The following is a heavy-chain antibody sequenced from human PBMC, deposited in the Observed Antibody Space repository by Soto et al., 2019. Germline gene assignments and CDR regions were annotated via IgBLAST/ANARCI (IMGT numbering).Heavy chain of an antibody. CDR2: IYHSGST. V-gene: IGHV4-4*02. Sequence: PSETLSLTCAVSGGSISSSNWWSWVRQPPGKGLEGIGEIYHSGSTNYNPSLKSRVTISVDKSKNQFSLKLSSVTAADTAVYYCARVRVPAAGTGDYYYYGMDVWGQGTTVTVSS. D-gene: IGHD6-13*01. CDR3: ARVRVPAAGTGDYYYYGMDV. CDR1: GGSISSSNW. J-gene: IGHJ6*02.